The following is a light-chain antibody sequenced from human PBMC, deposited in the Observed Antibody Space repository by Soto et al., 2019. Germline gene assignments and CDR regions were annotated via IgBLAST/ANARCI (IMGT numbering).Light chain of an antibody. Sequence: DIQMTQSPSSLSASVGDRVTITCRASETISTYLNWYQQKPGKAPNLLIYFASTLQSGVPSRFSGSGSGTDFTLTISTLQPEDFATYYCQQSYSSVRTFGQGTKVE. CDR1: ETISTY. CDR2: FAS. J-gene: IGKJ1*01. CDR3: QQSYSSVRT. V-gene: IGKV1-39*01.